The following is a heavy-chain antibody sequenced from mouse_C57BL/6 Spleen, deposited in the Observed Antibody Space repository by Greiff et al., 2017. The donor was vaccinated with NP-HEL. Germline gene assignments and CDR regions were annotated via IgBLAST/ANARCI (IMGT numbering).Heavy chain of an antibody. CDR3: ARPYYYGSSYDYYAMDY. D-gene: IGHD1-1*01. CDR2: ISSGSSTI. CDR1: GFTFSDYG. V-gene: IGHV5-17*01. Sequence: EVQLVESGGGLVKPGGSLKPSCAASGFTFSDYGMHWVRQAPEKGLEWVAYISSGSSTIYYADTVKGRFTISRDNAKNTLFLQMTSLRSEDTAMYYCARPYYYGSSYDYYAMDYWGQGTSVTVSS. J-gene: IGHJ4*01.